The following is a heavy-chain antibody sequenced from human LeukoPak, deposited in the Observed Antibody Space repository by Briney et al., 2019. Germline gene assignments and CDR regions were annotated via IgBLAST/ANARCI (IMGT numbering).Heavy chain of an antibody. Sequence: SETLSLTCTVSGGSISSGGYSWSWIRQHPGKGLEWIGYIYYSGSTYYNPSLKSRVTISVDTSKNQFSLKLSSVTAADTAVYYCATTSIDSSGYRNAFDIWGQGTMVTVSS. V-gene: IGHV4-31*03. D-gene: IGHD3-22*01. CDR3: ATTSIDSSGYRNAFDI. CDR2: IYYSGST. CDR1: GGSISSGGYS. J-gene: IGHJ3*02.